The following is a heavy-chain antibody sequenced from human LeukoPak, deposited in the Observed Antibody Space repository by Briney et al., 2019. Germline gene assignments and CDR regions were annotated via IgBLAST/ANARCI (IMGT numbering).Heavy chain of an antibody. CDR3: ARGAYDFWSGYLQYYFDY. CDR2: IWYDGSNK. D-gene: IGHD3-3*01. CDR1: GFTFSSYG. Sequence: GGSLRLSCAASGFTFSSYGMHWVRQAQGKGLEWVAVIWYDGSNKYYADSVKGRFTISRDNSKNTLYLQMNSLRAEDTAVYYCARGAYDFWSGYLQYYFDYWGQGTLVTVSS. V-gene: IGHV3-33*01. J-gene: IGHJ4*02.